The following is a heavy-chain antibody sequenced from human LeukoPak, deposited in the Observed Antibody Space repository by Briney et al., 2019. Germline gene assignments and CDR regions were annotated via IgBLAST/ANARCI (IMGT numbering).Heavy chain of an antibody. CDR1: GGSISSSSYY. V-gene: IGHV4-61*05. J-gene: IGHJ4*02. CDR3: ASYQWKTYNFDY. D-gene: IGHD6-19*01. CDR2: IYYSGST. Sequence: SETLSLTCTVSGGSISSSSYYWGWIRQPPGKGLEWIGYIYYSGSTNYNPSLKSRLTISVDTSKNQFSLKLGSVTAADTAVYYCASYQWKTYNFDYWGQGTLVTVSS.